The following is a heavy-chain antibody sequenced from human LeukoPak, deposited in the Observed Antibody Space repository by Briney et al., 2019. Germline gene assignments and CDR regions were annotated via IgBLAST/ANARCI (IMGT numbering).Heavy chain of an antibody. CDR2: ISYEGRTM. V-gene: IGHV3-30*18. J-gene: IGHJ4*02. CDR3: AKEGTAQISTWYDN. D-gene: IGHD2-2*01. Sequence: GGSLRRSCAGAGFTFSNYGMHWVRQAPGKGLEWVAVISYEGRTMYYGDSVKGRFTISRDNSRNTLFLQMNSLSPDDTAVYYCAKEGTAQISTWYDNWGQGALVTVSS. CDR1: GFTFSNYG.